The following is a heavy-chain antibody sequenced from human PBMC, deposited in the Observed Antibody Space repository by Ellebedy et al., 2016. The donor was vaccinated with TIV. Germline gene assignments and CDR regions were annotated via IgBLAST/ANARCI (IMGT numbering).Heavy chain of an antibody. V-gene: IGHV3-7*01. Sequence: GESLKISCAASGFTFSNYWMSWVRQAPGKGLEWVANIKQDGSETYYVDSVKGRFTISRDNAKNSLYLQMNSLRADDTAVYYCARYVRVDVWGQGTTVTVSS. D-gene: IGHD3-16*01. CDR2: IKQDGSET. CDR1: GFTFSNYW. CDR3: ARYVRVDV. J-gene: IGHJ6*02.